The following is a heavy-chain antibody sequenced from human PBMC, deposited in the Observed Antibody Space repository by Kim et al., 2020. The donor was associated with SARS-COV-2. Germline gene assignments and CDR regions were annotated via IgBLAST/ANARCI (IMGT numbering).Heavy chain of an antibody. CDR1: GFTVSSNY. V-gene: IGHV3-66*01. CDR3: ASCDSSGYNYYYYGMDV. D-gene: IGHD3-22*01. CDR2: IYSGGST. Sequence: GGSLRLSCAASGFTVSSNYMSWVRQAPGKGLEWVSVIYSGGSTYYADSVKGRFTISRDNSKNTLYLQMNSLRAEDTAVYYCASCDSSGYNYYYYGMDVWGQGTTVTVSS. J-gene: IGHJ6*02.